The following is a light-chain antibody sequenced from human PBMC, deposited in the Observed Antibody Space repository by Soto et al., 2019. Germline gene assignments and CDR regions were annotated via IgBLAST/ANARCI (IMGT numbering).Light chain of an antibody. CDR3: QQYNSYWT. J-gene: IGKJ1*01. Sequence: DIQMTQSPSTLSASVGDRVTITCRASQSVNDFLAWYQQKPGKAPKLLVSKASTLESGVPGRFSGSRSGTAFTLTISSLQPDDFAIYYCQQYNSYWTFGQGTKVDIK. CDR2: KAS. CDR1: QSVNDF. V-gene: IGKV1-5*03.